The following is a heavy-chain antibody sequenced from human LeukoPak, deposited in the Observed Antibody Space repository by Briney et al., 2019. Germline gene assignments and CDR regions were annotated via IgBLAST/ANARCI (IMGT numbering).Heavy chain of an antibody. V-gene: IGHV3-30*02. Sequence: GGSLRLSCAASGFTFSSYGMHWVRQAPGKGLEWVAFIRYDGSNKYYADSVKGRFTISRDNSKNTLYLQMNSLRAGDTAVYYCARDPVDIVATTGLGGYYGMDVWGQGTTVTVSS. D-gene: IGHD5-12*01. CDR2: IRYDGSNK. CDR1: GFTFSSYG. CDR3: ARDPVDIVATTGLGGYYGMDV. J-gene: IGHJ6*02.